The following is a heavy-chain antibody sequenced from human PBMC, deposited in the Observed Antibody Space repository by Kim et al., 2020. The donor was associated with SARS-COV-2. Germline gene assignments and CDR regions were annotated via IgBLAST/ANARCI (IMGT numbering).Heavy chain of an antibody. Sequence: NCRQRFQVRVTITADESTSTAYMELSSLRSEDTAVYYCARDRMRFYGMDVWGQGTTVTVSS. V-gene: IGHV1-69*01. J-gene: IGHJ6*02. CDR3: ARDRMRFYGMDV.